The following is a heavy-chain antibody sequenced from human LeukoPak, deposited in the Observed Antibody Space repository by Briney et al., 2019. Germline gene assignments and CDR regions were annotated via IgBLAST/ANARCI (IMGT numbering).Heavy chain of an antibody. CDR1: GFTFSSYD. Sequence: GGSLRLSCAASGFTFSSYDMHWVRQAPGKGLEWVSYINDYSNTIYYADSVKGRFTISRDNAKNSLYLQMNSLRAEDTGVYYCAREAGYIDYWGQGTLVSVSS. CDR3: AREAGYIDY. J-gene: IGHJ4*02. D-gene: IGHD6-13*01. V-gene: IGHV3-48*01. CDR2: INDYSNTI.